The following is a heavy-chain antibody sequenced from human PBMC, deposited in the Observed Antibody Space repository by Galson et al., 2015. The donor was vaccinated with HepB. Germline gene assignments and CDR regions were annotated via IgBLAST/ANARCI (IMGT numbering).Heavy chain of an antibody. D-gene: IGHD3-10*01. J-gene: IGHJ5*02. CDR2: INAGNGNT. CDR3: ARVYYGSGSYYNP. V-gene: IGHV1-3*01. CDR1: GYTFTSYA. Sequence: SVKVSCKASGYTFTSYAMHWVRQAPGQRLEWMGWINAGNGNTKYSQKFQGRVTITRDTSASTAYMELSSLRSEDTAVYYCARVYYGSGSYYNPWGQGTLVTVSS.